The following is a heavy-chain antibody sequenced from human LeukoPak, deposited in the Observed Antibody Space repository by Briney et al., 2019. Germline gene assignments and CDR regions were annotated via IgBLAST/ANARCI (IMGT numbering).Heavy chain of an antibody. CDR3: AQGRSDLDY. Sequence: PGGSLRLSCAASGFTFKNYGMHWVRQAPGKGLEWVAFIRSDEINNYYTDSGKGRFTISRDNSKNTLYLQMDSLRVEDSAVYYCAQGRSDLDYWGQGTLVTVSS. V-gene: IGHV3-30*02. CDR1: GFTFKNYG. CDR2: IRSDEINN. J-gene: IGHJ4*02.